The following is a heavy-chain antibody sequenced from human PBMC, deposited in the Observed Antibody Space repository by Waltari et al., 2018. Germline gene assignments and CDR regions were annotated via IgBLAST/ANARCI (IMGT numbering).Heavy chain of an antibody. CDR3: ARDGDGYPD. CDR1: GFMFSTNW. D-gene: IGHD5-12*01. V-gene: IGHV3-7*01. J-gene: IGHJ4*02. CDR2: IKEDGSEE. Sequence: EVKLVDSGGGLVQPGGSLSLSCAASGFMFSTNWMSWVRQAPGKGLEWVANIKEDGSEEYYVDSVKGRFTISRDNAKTSLYLQMNSLRVEDTAVYYCARDGDGYPDWGQGSLVIVSS.